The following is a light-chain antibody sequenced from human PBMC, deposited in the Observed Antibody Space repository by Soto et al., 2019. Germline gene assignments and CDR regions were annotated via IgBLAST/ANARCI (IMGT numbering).Light chain of an antibody. CDR1: QSVSSSY. V-gene: IGKV3-20*01. Sequence: EIVLTQSPGTLSLSPGERATLSCRASQSVSSSYLAWYQQKPGQAPRLLIYGASSRATGIPDRFSGSVSGTDFTLTISILEPEVFAVYYCQQYGSSPPWTFGQGTKVEIK. CDR2: GAS. CDR3: QQYGSSPPWT. J-gene: IGKJ1*01.